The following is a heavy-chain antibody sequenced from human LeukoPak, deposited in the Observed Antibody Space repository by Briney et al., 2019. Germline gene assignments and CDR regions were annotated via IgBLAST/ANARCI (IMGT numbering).Heavy chain of an antibody. CDR1: GFSFGGYA. CDR2: ISWNSGDI. Sequence: GGSLRLSCAASGFSFGGYALHWVRQAPGKGLEWVASISWNSGDIVHADSVKGRFTISRDNAKNSLYLQMDSLRTEDTALYYCVKSGGYATAIRYFDLWGRGTLVTVSS. V-gene: IGHV3-9*01. D-gene: IGHD2-21*02. J-gene: IGHJ2*01. CDR3: VKSGGYATAIRYFDL.